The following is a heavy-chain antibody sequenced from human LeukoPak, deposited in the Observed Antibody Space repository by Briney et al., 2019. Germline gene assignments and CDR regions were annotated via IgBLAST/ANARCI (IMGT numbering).Heavy chain of an antibody. Sequence: SETLSLTYTVSGGSISTSDYNWGCIRQPPGKGLEWIGSINYSGNTYYNPSLKSRVTISVGTSKNQFSLKLSSVTAADTAVYYCARTGMVGAADYWGQGTLVTVSS. D-gene: IGHD2-15*01. CDR1: GGSISTSDYN. J-gene: IGHJ4*02. V-gene: IGHV4-39*01. CDR3: ARTGMVGAADY. CDR2: INYSGNT.